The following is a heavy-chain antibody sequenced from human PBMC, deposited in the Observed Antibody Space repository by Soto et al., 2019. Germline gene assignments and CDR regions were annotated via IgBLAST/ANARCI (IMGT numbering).Heavy chain of an antibody. Sequence: SETLSLTCSVSGGSISSSSYYWGWISKPPGKGLEWIGSIYYSGSTYYNPSLKSRVTISVDTSKNQFSLKLSSVTAADTSVYFCARHVTIFGVVINAAFDIWGQGTMVTVSS. D-gene: IGHD3-3*01. CDR3: ARHVTIFGVVINAAFDI. CDR2: IYYSGST. J-gene: IGHJ3*02. V-gene: IGHV4-39*01. CDR1: GGSISSSSYY.